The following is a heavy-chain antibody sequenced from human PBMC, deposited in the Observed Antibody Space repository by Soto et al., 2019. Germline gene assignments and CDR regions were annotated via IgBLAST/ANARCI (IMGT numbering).Heavy chain of an antibody. CDR1: GFTFSKSS. V-gene: IGHV1-58*01. J-gene: IGHJ1*01. CDR3: AKGVPGIAVAGTGYFQH. CDR2: VVVGSDNT. D-gene: IGHD6-19*01. Sequence: SVKVSCKTSGFTFSKSSVQWMRQARGQRLEWIGWVVVGSDNTRYAQNFQDRVTITRDMSTSTSYMELSSLTSEDTAVYYCAKGVPGIAVAGTGYFQHWGQGTLVTVSS.